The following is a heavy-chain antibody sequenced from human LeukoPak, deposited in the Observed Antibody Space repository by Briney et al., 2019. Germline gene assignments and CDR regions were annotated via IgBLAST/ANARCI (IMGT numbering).Heavy chain of an antibody. J-gene: IGHJ4*02. D-gene: IGHD3-3*01. Sequence: SETLSLTCAVYGGSFSSYYWSWIRQPPGKGLEWIGYIYYSGSTNYNPSLKSRVTISVDTSKNQFSLKLSSVTAADTAVYYCARVRGVDFWSGSIARYFDYWGQGTLVTVSS. CDR1: GGSFSSYY. V-gene: IGHV4-59*01. CDR2: IYYSGST. CDR3: ARVRGVDFWSGSIARYFDY.